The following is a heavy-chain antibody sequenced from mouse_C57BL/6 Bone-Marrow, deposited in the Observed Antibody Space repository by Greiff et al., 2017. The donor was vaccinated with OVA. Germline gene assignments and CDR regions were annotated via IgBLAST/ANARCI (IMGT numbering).Heavy chain of an antibody. D-gene: IGHD2-4*01. CDR1: GYTFTSYW. V-gene: IGHV1-50*01. CDR2: IDPSDSYT. Sequence: VKLQESGAELVKPGASVKLSCKASGYTFTSYWMQWVKQRPGQGLEWIGEIDPSDSYTNYNQKFKGKATLTVDTSSSTAYMQLSSLTSEDSAVDYCARDDYDDWYFDVWGTGTTVTVSS. CDR3: ARDDYDDWYFDV. J-gene: IGHJ1*03.